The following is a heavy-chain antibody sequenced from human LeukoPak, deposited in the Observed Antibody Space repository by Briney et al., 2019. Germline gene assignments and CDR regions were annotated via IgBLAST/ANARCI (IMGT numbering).Heavy chain of an antibody. CDR2: IYYSGST. V-gene: IGHV4-59*01. D-gene: IGHD5-24*01. J-gene: IGHJ4*02. CDR3: ARDGYSLFDY. Sequence: PSETLSLTCTVSGGSISRYYWSWIRQPPRRGLEWMGYIYYSGSTNYNPSLKSRVTISVDTSKNQFSLKLSSVTAADTAVYYCARDGYSLFDYWGQGTLVTVSS. CDR1: GGSISRYY.